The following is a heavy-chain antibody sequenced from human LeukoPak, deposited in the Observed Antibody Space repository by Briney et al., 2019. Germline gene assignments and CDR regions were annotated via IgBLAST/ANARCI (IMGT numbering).Heavy chain of an antibody. V-gene: IGHV3-23*01. CDR3: AKDRSYYGSGSYPQGDY. J-gene: IGHJ4*02. D-gene: IGHD3-10*01. CDR2: ISGSGGST. Sequence: GGSLRLSCAASGFTFSSYAVSWVRQAPGKGLEWVSAISGSGGSTYYADSVKGRFTISRDNSKNTLYLQMNSLRAEDTAVYYCAKDRSYYGSGSYPQGDYWGQGTLVTVSS. CDR1: GFTFSSYA.